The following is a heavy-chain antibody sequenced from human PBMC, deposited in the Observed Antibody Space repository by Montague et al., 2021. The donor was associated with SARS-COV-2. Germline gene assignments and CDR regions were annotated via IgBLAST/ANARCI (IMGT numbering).Heavy chain of an antibody. D-gene: IGHD2-2*02. CDR1: GGSIRSSSYY. CDR3: ARHYGVVVPAAIYYYYGMDV. J-gene: IGHJ6*02. CDR2: IYYSGST. Sequence: SETLSLTCTVSGGSIRSSSYYWGWIRQPPGKGLEWIGSIYYSGSTYYNPSLKSRVTISVDTSKNQFSLKLSSVTAADTAVYYCARHYGVVVPAAIYYYYGMDVWGQGTTVTVSS. V-gene: IGHV4-39*01.